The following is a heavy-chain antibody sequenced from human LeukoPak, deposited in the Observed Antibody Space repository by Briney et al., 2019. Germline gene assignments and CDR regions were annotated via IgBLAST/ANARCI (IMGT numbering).Heavy chain of an antibody. CDR3: ARLRCSSTSCYFYYYYYGMDV. CDR1: GGSISSSSYY. V-gene: IGHV4-39*01. CDR2: IYYSGST. Sequence: SETLSLTCTVSGGSISSSSYYWGWIRQPPGRGLEWIGSIYYSGSTYYNPSLKSRVTISVDTSKNQFSPKLSSVTAADTAVYYCARLRCSSTSCYFYYYYYGMDVWGQGTTVTVSS. D-gene: IGHD2-2*01. J-gene: IGHJ6*02.